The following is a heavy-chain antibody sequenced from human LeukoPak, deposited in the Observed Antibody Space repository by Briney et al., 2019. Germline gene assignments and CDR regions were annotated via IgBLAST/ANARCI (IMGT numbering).Heavy chain of an antibody. V-gene: IGHV1-2*02. CDR1: GYTFTSYA. Sequence: ASVKVSCKASGYTFTSYAMRWVRQAPGQGLEWMGWITPGGGTNYPQKFQGRVAITWDTSITTAYMDLSWLTSDDTAVYYCARDRYGDGFAHFDYWGQGALVIVSS. CDR3: ARDRYGDGFAHFDY. D-gene: IGHD5-24*01. CDR2: ITPGGGT. J-gene: IGHJ4*02.